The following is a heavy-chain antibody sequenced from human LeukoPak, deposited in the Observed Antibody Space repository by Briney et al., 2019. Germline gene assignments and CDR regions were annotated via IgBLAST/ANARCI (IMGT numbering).Heavy chain of an antibody. D-gene: IGHD3-3*01. CDR2: VDPEDGET. CDR1: GYTFTDYY. J-gene: IGHJ4*02. CDR3: ARTPYYYDFWSANNIGLDY. V-gene: IGHV1-69-2*01. Sequence: GASVKVSCKASGYTFTDYYMHWVQQAPGKGLEWMGRVDPEDGETIYAEKFQGRVTITADTSTDTAYMELSSLRSEDTAVYYCARTPYYYDFWSANNIGLDYWGQGTLVTVSS.